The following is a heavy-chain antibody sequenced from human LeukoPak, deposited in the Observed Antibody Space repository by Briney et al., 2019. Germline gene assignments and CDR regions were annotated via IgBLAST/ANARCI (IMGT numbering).Heavy chain of an antibody. V-gene: IGHV4-4*02. D-gene: IGHD2-2*01. CDR1: GESISSSNL. CDR3: ANKVYCSTTSCYPAGY. Sequence: PSGTLSLTCAVSGESISSSNLWSGVRQPPGKGLEWIGEIYHSRTTNYNPSLERRVTISLDTSNNQFSLNLNSVTAADTAVYYCANKVYCSTTSCYPAGYWGQGTLVTVSS. J-gene: IGHJ4*02. CDR2: IYHSRTT.